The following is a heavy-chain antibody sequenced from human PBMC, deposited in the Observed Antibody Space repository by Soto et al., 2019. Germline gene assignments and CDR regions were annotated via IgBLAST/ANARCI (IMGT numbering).Heavy chain of an antibody. Sequence: SETLSLTCTVSGGSISSYYWSWIRQPPGKGLEWIGYIYYSGSTNYNPSLKSRVTISVDTSKNQFSLKLSSVTAADTAVYYCAREKGGGRIAAAGTGGWFDPWGQGTLVTVSS. J-gene: IGHJ5*02. CDR3: AREKGGGRIAAAGTGGWFDP. CDR1: GGSISSYY. CDR2: IYYSGST. D-gene: IGHD6-13*01. V-gene: IGHV4-59*01.